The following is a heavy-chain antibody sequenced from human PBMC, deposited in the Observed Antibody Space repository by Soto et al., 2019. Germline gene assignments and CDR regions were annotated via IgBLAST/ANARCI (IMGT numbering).Heavy chain of an antibody. D-gene: IGHD3-9*01. CDR3: ARDATEDDILTGYYSRPGYYYYMDV. CDR2: INPNSGGT. V-gene: IGHV1-2*04. CDR1: GYTFTGYY. Sequence: ASVKVSCKASGYTFTGYYMHWVRQAPGQGLEWMGWINPNSGGTNYAQKFQGWVTMTRDTSISTAYMELSRPRSDDTAVYYCARDATEDDILTGYYSRPGYYYYMDVWGKGTTVTVSS. J-gene: IGHJ6*03.